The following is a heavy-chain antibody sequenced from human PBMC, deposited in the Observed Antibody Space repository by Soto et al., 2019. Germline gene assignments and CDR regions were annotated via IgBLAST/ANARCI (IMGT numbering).Heavy chain of an antibody. CDR1: GGSINSYY. CDR2: IYYSGST. D-gene: IGHD6-13*01. J-gene: IGHJ3*02. Sequence: SETPSLTCTVSGGSINSYYWSWIRQPPGKGLEWIGYIYYSGSTNYNPSLKSRVTISVDTSKNQFSLKLSSVTAADTAVYYCAREGRIAAAGLALDAFDIWGQGTMVTVS. V-gene: IGHV4-59*01. CDR3: AREGRIAAAGLALDAFDI.